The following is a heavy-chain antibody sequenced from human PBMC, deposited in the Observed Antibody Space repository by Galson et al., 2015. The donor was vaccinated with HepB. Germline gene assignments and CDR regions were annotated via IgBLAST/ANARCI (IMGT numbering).Heavy chain of an antibody. V-gene: IGHV4-59*01. D-gene: IGHD6-13*01. CDR3: ARASGAAGSWDPEYFQH. Sequence: TLSLTCTVSGGSISSYYWSWIRQPPGKGLEWIGYIYYSGSTNYNPSLKSRVTISVDTSKNQFSLKLSSVTAADTAVYYCARASGAAGSWDPEYFQHWGQGTLVTVSS. J-gene: IGHJ1*01. CDR1: GGSISSYY. CDR2: IYYSGST.